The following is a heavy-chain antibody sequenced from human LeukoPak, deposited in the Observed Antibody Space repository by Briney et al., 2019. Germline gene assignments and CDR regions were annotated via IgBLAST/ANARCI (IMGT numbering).Heavy chain of an antibody. CDR1: GGSISSGDYC. V-gene: IGHV4-30-4*08. CDR2: IYYSGST. D-gene: IGHD5-18*01. J-gene: IGHJ5*02. CDR3: ARGGSERWIPLWLPWFDP. Sequence: PSETLSLTCTVSGGSISSGDYCWSWIRQPPGKGPEWIGYIYYSGSTYYNPSLKSRVTISVDTSKNQFSLKLSSVTAADTAVYYCARGGSERWIPLWLPWFDPWGQGTLVTVSS.